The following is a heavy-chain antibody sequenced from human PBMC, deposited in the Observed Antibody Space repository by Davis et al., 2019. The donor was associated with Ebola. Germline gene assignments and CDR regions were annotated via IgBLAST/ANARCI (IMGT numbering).Heavy chain of an antibody. V-gene: IGHV3-23*01. J-gene: IGHJ6*03. CDR3: AKRVSEGSCRYYYYMDV. CDR1: AFPSLSYA. CDR2: VTGSGLTT. Sequence: PGGSLRLSCAASAFPSLSYAMNWVRQAPGKGLEWVSSVTGSGLTTYYADSVKGRFTISRDNSKNTLYLQMNSLRAKDTAVYYCAKRVSEGSCRYYYYMDVWGKGTTVTVSS.